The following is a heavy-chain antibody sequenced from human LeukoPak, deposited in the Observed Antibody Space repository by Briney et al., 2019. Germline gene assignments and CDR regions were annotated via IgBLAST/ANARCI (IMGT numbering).Heavy chain of an antibody. V-gene: IGHV3-15*01. CDR3: TTDLGDYDYYYYMDV. Sequence: SGGSLRLSCAASGFAFSNAWMSWVRQAPGKGLEWVGRIKSKTDGGTTDYAAPVKGRFTISRDDSKNTLYLQMNSLKTEDTAVYYCTTDLGDYDYYYYMDVWGKGTTVTVSS. J-gene: IGHJ6*03. CDR1: GFAFSNAW. CDR2: IKSKTDGGTT. D-gene: IGHD2-21*02.